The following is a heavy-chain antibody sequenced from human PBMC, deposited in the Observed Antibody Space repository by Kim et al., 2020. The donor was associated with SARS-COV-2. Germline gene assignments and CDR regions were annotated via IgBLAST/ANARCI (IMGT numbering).Heavy chain of an antibody. CDR3: TNDLGSIIVGGVFDY. V-gene: IGHV3-23*01. D-gene: IGHD1-26*01. J-gene: IGHJ4*01. Sequence: GGSLRLSCAASGFTFSSYDMNWVRQAPGKRLEWVSVVSSGGDSAYSADSVKRRFITSRDSSKSTEYLQMSRLRVEDAADYYCTNDLGSIIVGGVFDYWG. CDR2: VSSGGDSA. CDR1: GFTFSSYD.